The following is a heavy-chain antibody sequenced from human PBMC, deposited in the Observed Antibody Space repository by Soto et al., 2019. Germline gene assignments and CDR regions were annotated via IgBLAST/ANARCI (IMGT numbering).Heavy chain of an antibody. CDR2: ISYDGSNK. CDR1: GFTFTNYG. J-gene: IGHJ4*02. D-gene: IGHD3-10*01. V-gene: IGHV3-30*18. CDR3: AKAPITMVRGVIPYYFDY. Sequence: GGSLRLSWAASGFTFTNYGMQLVRQAPGKGLEWVAVISYDGSNKYYADSVKGRFTISRDNSKNTLYLQMNSLRAEDTAVYYCAKAPITMVRGVIPYYFDYWGQGTLVTVSS.